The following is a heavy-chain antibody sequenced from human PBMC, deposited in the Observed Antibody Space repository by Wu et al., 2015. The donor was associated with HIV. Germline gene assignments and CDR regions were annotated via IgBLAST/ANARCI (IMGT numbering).Heavy chain of an antibody. CDR2: MNPNNGGT. D-gene: IGHD3-16*01. Sequence: QVQLVQSGAEVKKPGASMKVSCKASGYTFTDYFIHWVRRAPGHGLEWMGYMNPNNGGTDYIQKFQGRVTMTRDTSISTAYMEVNRLTSDDTAVYYCARSFGEGLSPPGYWGQGTLVTVSS. J-gene: IGHJ4*02. CDR1: GYTFTDYF. V-gene: IGHV1-2*02. CDR3: ARSFGEGLSPPGY.